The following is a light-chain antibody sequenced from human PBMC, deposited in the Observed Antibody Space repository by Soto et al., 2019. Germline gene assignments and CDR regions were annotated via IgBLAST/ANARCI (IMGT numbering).Light chain of an antibody. Sequence: EIVMTQSPATLSASLGDRATLSCRASQSVSSNLAWYQQKPGQAPRLLIYGASTRPTGIAARFIGSRSGTECTITTSSLQCEDFAVTYCRQYSNRPPKYTFGQGTKLEIK. CDR2: GAS. J-gene: IGKJ2*01. CDR1: QSVSSN. V-gene: IGKV3-15*01. CDR3: RQYSNRPPKYT.